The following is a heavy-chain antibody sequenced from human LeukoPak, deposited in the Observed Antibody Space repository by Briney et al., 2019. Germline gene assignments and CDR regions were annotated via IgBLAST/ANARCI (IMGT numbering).Heavy chain of an antibody. Sequence: GGSLRLSCAASGFTFSSYSMNWVRQAPGKGLEWVSSISSSSSYIYYADSVKGRFTISRDNSKNTLYLQMNSLRDADTAVYYCAKGVTDYGDYVDYWGQGNLVTVSS. CDR1: GFTFSSYS. D-gene: IGHD4-17*01. CDR2: ISSSSSYI. V-gene: IGHV3-21*01. CDR3: AKGVTDYGDYVDY. J-gene: IGHJ4*02.